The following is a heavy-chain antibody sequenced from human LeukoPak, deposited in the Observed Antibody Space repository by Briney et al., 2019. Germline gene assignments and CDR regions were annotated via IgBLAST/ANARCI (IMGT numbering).Heavy chain of an antibody. J-gene: IGHJ4*02. CDR1: GFTFSSYD. D-gene: IGHD3-16*02. CDR3: AAANLRLGELSLYY. CDR2: IGTAGDT. V-gene: IGHV3-13*01. Sequence: GESLKISCAASGFTFSSYDMHWVRQATGKGLEWVSAIGTAGDTYYPGSVKGRFTISRENAKNSLYLQMNSLRAGDTAVYYCAAANLRLGELSLYYWGQGTLVTVSS.